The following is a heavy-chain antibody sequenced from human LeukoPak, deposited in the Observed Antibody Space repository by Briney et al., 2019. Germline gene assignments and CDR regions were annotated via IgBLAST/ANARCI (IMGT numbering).Heavy chain of an antibody. CDR2: IIPIFGTA. Sequence: RGASVKVSCKASGGTFSSYAISWVRQAPGQGLEWMGGIIPIFGTANYAQKFQGRVTITADESTSTAYMELSSLRSEDTAVYYCTRVIPSHYYDSSGYYSHWGQGTLVTVSS. CDR1: GGTFSSYA. CDR3: TRVIPSHYYDSSGYYSH. J-gene: IGHJ4*02. D-gene: IGHD3-22*01. V-gene: IGHV1-69*13.